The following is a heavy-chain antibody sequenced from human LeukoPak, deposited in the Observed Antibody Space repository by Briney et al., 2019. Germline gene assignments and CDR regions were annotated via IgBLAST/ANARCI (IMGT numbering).Heavy chain of an antibody. J-gene: IGHJ3*02. CDR2: ISSTSTNI. CDR1: RFTFSTYS. D-gene: IGHD4-17*01. Sequence: GGSLRLSCAASRFTFSTYSMNWVRQAPGRGLEWVSYISSTSTNIYYKDSVKGRFTISRDNAKNSLFLHMTSLRAEDTAVYYCVRNDGDDAFDIWGQGTMVTVSS. CDR3: VRNDGDDAFDI. V-gene: IGHV3-48*01.